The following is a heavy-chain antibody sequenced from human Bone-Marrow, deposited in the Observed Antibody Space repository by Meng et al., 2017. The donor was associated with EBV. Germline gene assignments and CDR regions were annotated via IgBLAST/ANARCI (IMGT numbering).Heavy chain of an antibody. CDR3: ARGGLYCGNTGCHWVWFDP. Sequence: QVQLVQSGSELKKPXASXKVSXXASXXKFSTYALNWVRQAPGQGLEWMGWINTKNENPTYAQGFSGRFVFSLDTSVSTAYLEINSLKADDTAVYYCARGGLYCGNTGCHWVWFDPWGQGTLVTVSS. J-gene: IGHJ5*02. CDR1: XXKFSTYA. D-gene: IGHD2-21*01. V-gene: IGHV7-4-1*02. CDR2: INTKNENP.